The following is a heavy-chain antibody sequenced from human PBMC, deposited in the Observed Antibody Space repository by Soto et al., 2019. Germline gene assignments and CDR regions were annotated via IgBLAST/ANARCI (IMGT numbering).Heavy chain of an antibody. Sequence: EVLLVESGGGLAKPGGSLRLSCAASGFTFDIYSMNWVRQAPGKGLEWVSAISSSSSYIYYADSVKGRFTISRDNAKNSLYLQMNSLRVEDTAVYYCARSPGRDGYNHFDYWGQGILVTVSS. J-gene: IGHJ4*02. V-gene: IGHV3-21*01. CDR3: ARSPGRDGYNHFDY. D-gene: IGHD1-1*01. CDR2: ISSSSSYI. CDR1: GFTFDIYS.